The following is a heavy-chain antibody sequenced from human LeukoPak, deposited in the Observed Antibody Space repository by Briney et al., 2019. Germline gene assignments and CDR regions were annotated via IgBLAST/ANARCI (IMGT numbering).Heavy chain of an antibody. CDR3: ARVELSLLYFDY. CDR1: GYTFTSYG. V-gene: IGHV1-18*01. Sequence: ASVKVSCKASGYTFTSYGISWVRQAPGQGLEWMGWISAYNGSTNYAQKLQGRVTMTTDTSTSTAYMELRSLRSDDTAVYYCARVELSLLYFDYWGQGTLVTVSS. D-gene: IGHD1-7*01. CDR2: ISAYNGST. J-gene: IGHJ4*02.